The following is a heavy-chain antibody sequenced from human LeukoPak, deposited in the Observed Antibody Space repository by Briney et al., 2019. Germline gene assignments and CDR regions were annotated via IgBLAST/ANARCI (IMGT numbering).Heavy chain of an antibody. CDR2: INPSGGST. CDR3: AREGYGSGRRLGMDV. Sequence: ASVKVSRKGSGYTFIKYYMHWVRQGPGQGVEWMGIINPSGGSTTYAQKIQGRVTLTRDTSTSTVYMELSSLRSEDTSVYYCAREGYGSGRRLGMDVWGQGTTVTVSS. D-gene: IGHD3-10*01. J-gene: IGHJ6*02. V-gene: IGHV1-46*01. CDR1: GYTFIKYY.